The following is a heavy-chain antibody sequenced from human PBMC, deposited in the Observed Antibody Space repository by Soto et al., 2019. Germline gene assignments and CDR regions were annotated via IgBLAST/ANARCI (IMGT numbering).Heavy chain of an antibody. CDR3: AKDDGGVWSGPRAGCYAYYGMDV. CDR1: GFTFGDHA. Sequence: EVQLVESGGGLVQPGGSLRLSCAASGFTFGDHAMHWVRQVPGRGLEWVSGISWDSGTIDYGASVQGRFTISRDNAKKFLYLQINRLRAEDTGFSCRAKDDGGVWSGPRAGCYAYYGMDVWGQGTRVNVSS. CDR2: ISWDSGTI. D-gene: IGHD3-3*01. V-gene: IGHV3-9*01. J-gene: IGHJ6*02.